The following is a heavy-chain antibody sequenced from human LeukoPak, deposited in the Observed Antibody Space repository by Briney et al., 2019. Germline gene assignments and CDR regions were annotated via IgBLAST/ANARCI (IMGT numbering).Heavy chain of an antibody. J-gene: IGHJ6*02. CDR2: IIPILGIA. CDR1: GGTFSSYA. V-gene: IGHV1-69*04. Sequence: EASVKVSCKASGGTFSSYAISWVRQAPGQGLEWMGRIIPILGIANYAQKFQGRVTITADKSTSTAYMELSSLRSEDTAVYYCARGRAYSSGWYPWYYYYGMDVWGQGTTVTVSS. CDR3: ARGRAYSSGWYPWYYYYGMDV. D-gene: IGHD6-19*01.